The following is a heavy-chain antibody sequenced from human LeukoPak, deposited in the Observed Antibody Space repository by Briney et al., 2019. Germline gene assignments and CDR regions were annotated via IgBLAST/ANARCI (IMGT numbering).Heavy chain of an antibody. V-gene: IGHV3-11*01. CDR2: ISSSGSTI. CDR1: GFTFSDYY. J-gene: IGHJ4*02. Sequence: PGGSLRLSCAAYGFTFSDYYMSWIRQAPGKGLKWVSYISSSGSTIYYADSVKGRFTISRDNAKNSLYLQMSSLKTEDTAVYYCARGLGYTSGTELFDYWGQGTLVTVSS. CDR3: ARGLGYTSGTELFDY. D-gene: IGHD5-18*01.